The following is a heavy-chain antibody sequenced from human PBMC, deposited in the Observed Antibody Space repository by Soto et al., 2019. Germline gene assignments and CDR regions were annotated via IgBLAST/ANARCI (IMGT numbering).Heavy chain of an antibody. Sequence: PGGSLRLSCAASGFTFSSYAMSWVRQAPGKGLEWVSAISGSGGSTYYADSVKGRFTISRDNSKNTLYLQMNSLRAEDTAVYYCAKDLDIVLMNTYDYWGQGTLVTVSS. CDR3: AKDLDIVLMNTYDY. V-gene: IGHV3-23*01. CDR2: ISGSGGST. D-gene: IGHD2-8*01. CDR1: GFTFSSYA. J-gene: IGHJ4*02.